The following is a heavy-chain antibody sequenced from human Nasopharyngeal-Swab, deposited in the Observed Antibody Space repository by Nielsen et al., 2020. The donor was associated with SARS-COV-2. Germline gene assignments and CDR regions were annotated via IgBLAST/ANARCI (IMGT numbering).Heavy chain of an antibody. CDR3: ARVYYCSGSS. J-gene: IGHJ4*02. Sequence: GESLKISCAASGFTVSSNYMSWVRQAPGKGLEWVSVIYSGGSTYYADSVKGRFTISRDNSKNTLYLQMNSLRAEDTAVYYCARVYYCSGSSWGQRTLVPVSS. V-gene: IGHV3-66*01. CDR2: IYSGGST. D-gene: IGHD3-10*01. CDR1: GFTVSSNY.